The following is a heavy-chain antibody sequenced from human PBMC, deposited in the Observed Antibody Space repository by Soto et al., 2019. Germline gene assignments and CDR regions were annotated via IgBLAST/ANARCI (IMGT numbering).Heavy chain of an antibody. CDR3: ARDPQSGAYYGNYAYGLDV. V-gene: IGHV3-48*03. D-gene: IGHD4-17*01. J-gene: IGHJ6*02. Sequence: GGSLRLSCAVSGFTFSNYEMNWVRQAPGKGLEWVSYISGRGTTMTYADSVKGRFTISRDNAKNSLYLQMNSLRAEDTAVYFCARDPQSGAYYGNYAYGLDVWGQGTRVTVSS. CDR1: GFTFSNYE. CDR2: ISGRGTTM.